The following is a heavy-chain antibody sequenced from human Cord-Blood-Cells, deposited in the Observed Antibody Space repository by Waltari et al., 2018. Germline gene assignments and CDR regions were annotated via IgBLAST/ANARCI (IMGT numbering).Heavy chain of an antibody. CDR3: ARGGGYYYDSSGYYYYYGMDV. CDR2: INHSGST. J-gene: IGHJ6*02. D-gene: IGHD3-22*01. V-gene: IGHV4-34*01. Sequence: QVQLQQWGAGLLKPSATLSLTCAVNGGSFSGYYCSWIRPPPGKGRAWIGEINHSGSTNYNPSLKSRVTISVDTSKNQFSLKLSSVTAADTAVYYCARGGGYYYDSSGYYYYYGMDVWGQGTTVTVSS. CDR1: GGSFSGYY.